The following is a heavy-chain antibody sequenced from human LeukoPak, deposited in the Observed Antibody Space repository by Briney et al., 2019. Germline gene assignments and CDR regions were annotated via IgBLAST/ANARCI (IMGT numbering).Heavy chain of an antibody. CDR1: GYTFTGYY. CDR2: INLNSGGT. D-gene: IGHD3-3*01. Sequence: GASVSVTCKSSGYTFTGYYMHWVRQPPGQGLEWMGCINLNSGGTNYAQKFQGWVTMTSDTSIRTAYMELSRLSADDAAVYYCARGRNYDFWTVYFHPGRERTVVTVS. J-gene: IGHJ5*02. V-gene: IGHV1-2*04. CDR3: ARGRNYDFWTVYFHP.